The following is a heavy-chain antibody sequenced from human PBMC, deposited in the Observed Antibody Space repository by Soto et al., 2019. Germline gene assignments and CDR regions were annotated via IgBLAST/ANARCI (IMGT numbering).Heavy chain of an antibody. CDR1: GGSISSYY. J-gene: IGHJ4*02. CDR3: ARFYYDSSGYGIDY. CDR2: ISYNGIT. Sequence: PSETLSLTCTVSGGSISSYYWSWIRQPPGKGLEWIGYISYNGITNYNPSLKSRVTIPVDTSKNRFSLKLSSVTAADTAVYYCARFYYDSSGYGIDYWGQGTLVTVSS. V-gene: IGHV4-59*08. D-gene: IGHD3-22*01.